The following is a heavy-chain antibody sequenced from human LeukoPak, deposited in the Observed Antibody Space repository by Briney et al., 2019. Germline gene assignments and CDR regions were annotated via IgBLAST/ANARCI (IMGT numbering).Heavy chain of an antibody. CDR1: GFTSSSYA. CDR2: ISGSGGST. Sequence: PGGSLRLSCAASGFTSSSYAMSWVRQAPGKGLEWVSAISGSGGSTYYADSVKGRFTISRDNSKNTLYLQMNSLRAEDTAVYYCAKRGYSYGGVPTFDYWGQGTLVTVSS. V-gene: IGHV3-23*01. J-gene: IGHJ4*02. CDR3: AKRGYSYGGVPTFDY. D-gene: IGHD5-18*01.